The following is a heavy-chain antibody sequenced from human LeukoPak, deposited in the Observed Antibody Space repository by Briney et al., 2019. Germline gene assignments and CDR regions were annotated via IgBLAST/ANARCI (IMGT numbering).Heavy chain of an antibody. J-gene: IGHJ4*02. CDR2: ITGGGSNT. CDR1: GFTFSSYA. V-gene: IGHV3-23*01. D-gene: IGHD3-22*01. Sequence: GGSLRLSCAASGFTFSSYAMSWVRQAPGEGLEWVSVITGGGSNTDFADSVKGRFTISRDNAKNSLYLQMNSLRAEDTAVYYCARPASDSSGYSSWYWGQGTLVTVSS. CDR3: ARPASDSSGYSSWY.